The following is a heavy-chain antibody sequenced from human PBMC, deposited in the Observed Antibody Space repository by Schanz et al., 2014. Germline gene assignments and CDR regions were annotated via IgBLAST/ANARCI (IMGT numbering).Heavy chain of an antibody. Sequence: QVQLVQSGGDVKKPGTSVTVSCKTSGYNFNMYGISWVRQVPGQGLEWMGWMNPNSGNTGYAQKFQGRVTMTRNTSISTAYMELSSLRSEDTAVYYCTRDRGALINHNDALDLWGQGTMVSVSS. CDR2: MNPNSGNT. D-gene: IGHD3-16*01. CDR1: GYNFNMYG. J-gene: IGHJ3*01. V-gene: IGHV1-8*01. CDR3: TRDRGALINHNDALDL.